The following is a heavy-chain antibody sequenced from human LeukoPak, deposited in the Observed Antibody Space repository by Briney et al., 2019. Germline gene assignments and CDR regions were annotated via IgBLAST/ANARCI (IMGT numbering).Heavy chain of an antibody. CDR2: ITGSGGNT. CDR1: GFTFSSYA. D-gene: IGHD2-2*01. V-gene: IGHV3-23*01. Sequence: GGSVRLSCAASGFTFSSYAMSWVRQAPGKGLEWVSAITGSGGNTYYADSVKGRFTISRDNSKNMLYLQMNSLRAEDTAVYYCAKLIPPVDCSRTSCYGFDYWGQGTLVTVSS. J-gene: IGHJ4*02. CDR3: AKLIPPVDCSRTSCYGFDY.